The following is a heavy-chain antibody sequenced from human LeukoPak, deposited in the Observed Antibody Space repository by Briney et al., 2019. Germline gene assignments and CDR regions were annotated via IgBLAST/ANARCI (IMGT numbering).Heavy chain of an antibody. D-gene: IGHD6-19*01. Sequence: GGSLRLSCAASGFTFSSYTMSWVRQAPGKGLEWVSGISDSGGSTYYADSVKGRFTISRDNSKNTLYLQMNSLRAEDTAVYYCAKDLMRYSSGWYEVGGCSDYWGQGTLVTVSS. CDR2: ISDSGGST. V-gene: IGHV3-23*01. CDR1: GFTFSSYT. CDR3: AKDLMRYSSGWYEVGGCSDY. J-gene: IGHJ4*02.